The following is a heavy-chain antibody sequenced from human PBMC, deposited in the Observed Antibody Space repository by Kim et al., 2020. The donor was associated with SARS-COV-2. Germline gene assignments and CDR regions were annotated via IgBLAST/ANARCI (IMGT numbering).Heavy chain of an antibody. CDR3: ARGHYYDSSGGFDL. CDR2: IYYSGST. J-gene: IGHJ2*01. V-gene: IGHV4-39*07. Sequence: SETLSLTCTVSGGSISSSSYYWGWIRQPPGKGLERIGSIYYSGSTYYNPSLKSRVTISVDTSKNQFSLKLSSVTAADTAVYYCARGHYYDSSGGFDLWGRGTLVTVSS. CDR1: GGSISSSSYY. D-gene: IGHD3-22*01.